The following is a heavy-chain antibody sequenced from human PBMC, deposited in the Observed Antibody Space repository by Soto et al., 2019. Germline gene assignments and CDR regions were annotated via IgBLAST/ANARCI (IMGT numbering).Heavy chain of an antibody. V-gene: IGHV1-46*01. CDR3: ARDGAIFPDYDYCLDV. CDR1: GYTFTNYY. Sequence: RASVKVSCKASGYTFTNYYMHWVRQAPGQGPEWMGIINPSGGSTTYAQKFQAGLTMTGDTSTSTVYMELSSLSSEDTSVYYCARDGAIFPDYDYCLDVRRQGTTVTVSS. J-gene: IGHJ6*02. CDR2: INPSGGST. D-gene: IGHD3-3*01.